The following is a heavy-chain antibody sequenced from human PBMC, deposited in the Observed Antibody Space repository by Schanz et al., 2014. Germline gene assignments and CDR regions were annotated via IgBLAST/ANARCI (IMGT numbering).Heavy chain of an antibody. CDR3: AKGRFGELSAFDI. Sequence: QAQLVESGGGVVQPGRSLRLSCAASGFNFGSHGTHWARQAPGKGLEWVAVISYDGSFKNYADSVRGRITMSRDNSKNTLYLQMNRLRAEDTAVYYCAKGRFGELSAFDIWGQGTMVTVSS. CDR1: GFNFGSHG. V-gene: IGHV3-33*06. CDR2: ISYDGSFK. D-gene: IGHD3-10*01. J-gene: IGHJ3*02.